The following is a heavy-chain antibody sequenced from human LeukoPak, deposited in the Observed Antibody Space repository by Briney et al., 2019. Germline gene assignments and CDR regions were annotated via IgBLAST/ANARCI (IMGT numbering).Heavy chain of an antibody. CDR3: ARADSSGYSLDENFDY. Sequence: SVKVSCKASGGTLSSYALNWVRQAPGQGLEWIGRIIPIFAIVNYAQNFQGRVTIIADKSTNTAYMELSSLRFEDTAFYYCARADSSGYSLDENFDYWGQGTLVTVSS. CDR2: IIPIFAIV. V-gene: IGHV1-69*04. D-gene: IGHD3-22*01. J-gene: IGHJ4*02. CDR1: GGTLSSYA.